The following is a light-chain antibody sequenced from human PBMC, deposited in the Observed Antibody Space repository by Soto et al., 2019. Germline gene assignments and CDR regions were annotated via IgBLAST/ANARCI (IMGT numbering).Light chain of an antibody. CDR3: CLYIGATTYV. J-gene: IGLJ1*01. CDR2: EGY. CDR1: SGVVGSFSL. Sequence: QSPLAQPSSDSGSPGQSITISCTGTSGVVGSFSLVPWYNQHPRKAPNVMISEGYRRPSGVPDRCSGSTSVNSTSLTSSWLQAEGEADYYRCLYIGATTYVFGTGTKVTVL. V-gene: IGLV2-23*01.